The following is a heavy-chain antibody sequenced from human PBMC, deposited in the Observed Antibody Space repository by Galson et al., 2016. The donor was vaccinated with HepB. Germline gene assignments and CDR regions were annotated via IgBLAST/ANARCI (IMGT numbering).Heavy chain of an antibody. V-gene: IGHV1-69*06. CDR1: GGTFSIYA. D-gene: IGHD6-19*01. CDR3: ARGYTSGWYWFDP. J-gene: IGHJ5*02. CDR2: IIPIFGTA. Sequence: QSGAEVKKPGASVKVSCKASGGTFSIYAISWVRQAPGQGLEWMGGIIPIFGTANYAQKFQGRVTITADKSTSTAYMELTSLRSEDTAVYYCARGYTSGWYWFDPWGQGTLVTVSS.